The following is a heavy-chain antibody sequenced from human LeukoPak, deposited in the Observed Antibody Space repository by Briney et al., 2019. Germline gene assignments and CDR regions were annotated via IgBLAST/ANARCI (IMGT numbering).Heavy chain of an antibody. CDR1: GFTFSSYA. Sequence: GGSLRLSCAASGFTFSSYAMSWVRQAPGKGLEWVSAISGSGGSTYYADSVKGRFTISRDNSKNTLYLQMNSLRAEDTAVYYCAIHHDYGGRNPFDYWGQGTLVTVSS. V-gene: IGHV3-23*01. J-gene: IGHJ4*02. CDR2: ISGSGGST. D-gene: IGHD4-23*01. CDR3: AIHHDYGGRNPFDY.